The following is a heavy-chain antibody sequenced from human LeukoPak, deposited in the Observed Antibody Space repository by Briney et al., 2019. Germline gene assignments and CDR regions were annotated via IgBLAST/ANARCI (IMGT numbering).Heavy chain of an antibody. J-gene: IGHJ4*02. D-gene: IGHD6-19*01. V-gene: IGHV1-46*01. Sequence: ASVKVSCKASGYSFTDYYLHWVRQAPGQGLEWMGIIIPSGGSTNYAQKFQGRITMTRDTSTSTMYMELSSLRSEDTAVYYCATSSGWSPLGHWGQGTLVTVSS. CDR1: GYSFTDYY. CDR3: ATSSGWSPLGH. CDR2: IIPSGGST.